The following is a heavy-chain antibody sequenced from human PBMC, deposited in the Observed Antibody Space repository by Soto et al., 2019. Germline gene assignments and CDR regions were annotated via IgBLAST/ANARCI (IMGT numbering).Heavy chain of an antibody. CDR1: GGSFSGYY. CDR2: INHSGST. Sequence: SETLSLTCAVYGGSFSGYYWSWIRQPPGKGLEWIGEINHSGSTNYNPSLKSRVTISVDTSKNQFSLKLSSVTAADTAVYYCARGGIAAAGSYYYGMDVWGQGTTVTVSS. J-gene: IGHJ6*02. V-gene: IGHV4-34*01. D-gene: IGHD6-13*01. CDR3: ARGGIAAAGSYYYGMDV.